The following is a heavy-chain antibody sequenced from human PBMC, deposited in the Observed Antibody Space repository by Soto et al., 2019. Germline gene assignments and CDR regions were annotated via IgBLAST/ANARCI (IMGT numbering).Heavy chain of an antibody. CDR2: INPNSGGT. CDR1: GYTFTGCY. CDR3: ARGSLTMVRGVIGAFDI. J-gene: IGHJ3*02. D-gene: IGHD3-10*01. Sequence: ASVKVSCKASGYTFTGCYVHWVRQAPGQGLEWMGWINPNSGGTNYAQKFQGWVTMTRDTSISTAFLELSRLTSHDTAVYYCARGSLTMVRGVIGAFDIWGQGTMVTVSS. V-gene: IGHV1-2*04.